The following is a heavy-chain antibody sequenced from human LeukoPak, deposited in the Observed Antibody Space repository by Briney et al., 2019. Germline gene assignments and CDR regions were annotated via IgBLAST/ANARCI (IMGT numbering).Heavy chain of an antibody. D-gene: IGHD1-26*01. CDR2: IYHSGST. CDR1: GGSISSSRNY. J-gene: IGHJ5*02. CDR3: ARDSPGVTRWFDR. V-gene: IGHV4-39*07. Sequence: SETLSLTCTVSGGSISSSRNYWGWIRQPPGKGLEWIGSIYHSGSTYYNPSLKCRITISLDTSKNQFFLKLSSVTAADTAVYYCARDSPGVTRWFDRWGQGTLVTVSS.